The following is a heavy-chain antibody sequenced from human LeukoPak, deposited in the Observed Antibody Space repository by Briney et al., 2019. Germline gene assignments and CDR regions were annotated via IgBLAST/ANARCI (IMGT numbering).Heavy chain of an antibody. CDR1: GGSISSGGYY. CDR3: ARATPHGWVTAEYYFDY. J-gene: IGHJ4*02. V-gene: IGHV4-31*03. CDR2: IYYSGST. Sequence: SQTLSLTCTVSGGSISSGGYYWSWIRQHPGKGLEWIGYIYYSGSTYYNPSLKSRVTISVDTSKNQFSLKLSSVTAADTAVYYCARATPHGWVTAEYYFDYWGQGTLVTVSS. D-gene: IGHD2-21*02.